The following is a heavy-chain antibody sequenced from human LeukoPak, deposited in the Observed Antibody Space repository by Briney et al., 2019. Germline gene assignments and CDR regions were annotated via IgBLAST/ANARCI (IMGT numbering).Heavy chain of an antibody. CDR1: GFTFSSYS. V-gene: IGHV3-21*01. CDR3: ARDYYDSSGYYYGGGNWFDP. CDR2: ISSSSSYI. D-gene: IGHD3-22*01. J-gene: IGHJ5*02. Sequence: GGSLRLSCAASGFTFSSYSMNWVRQAPGKGLEWVSSISSSSSYIYYADSVKGRFTISRDNAKNSLYLQMNSLRAEDTAVYYCARDYYDSSGYYYGGGNWFDPWGQGTLVTVSS.